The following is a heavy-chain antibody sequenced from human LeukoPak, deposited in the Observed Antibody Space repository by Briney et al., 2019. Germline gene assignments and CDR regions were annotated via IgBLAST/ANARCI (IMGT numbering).Heavy chain of an antibody. V-gene: IGHV3-7*01. CDR3: ARDKSYGDSSDY. CDR1: GFIVSNNY. Sequence: PGGSLRLSCVASGFIVSNNYMSWVRQAPGKGLEWVANIKQDGSEKYYVDSVKGRFTISRDNAKNSLYLQMNSLRAEDTAVYYCARDKSYGDSSDYWGQGTLVTVSS. J-gene: IGHJ4*02. D-gene: IGHD4-17*01. CDR2: IKQDGSEK.